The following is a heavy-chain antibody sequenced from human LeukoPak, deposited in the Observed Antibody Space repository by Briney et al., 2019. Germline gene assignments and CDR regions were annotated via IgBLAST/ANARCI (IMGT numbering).Heavy chain of an antibody. CDR3: ARADGSAWPTGEFDY. Sequence: GASVKVSCKASGYTFTGYYMHWVRQAPGQGLEWMGWINPNSGGTNYVQKFQGRVTMTRDTSISTAYMEVSRLRSDDTAVYYCARADGSAWPTGEFDYWGQGTLVTASS. J-gene: IGHJ4*02. V-gene: IGHV1-2*02. CDR1: GYTFTGYY. D-gene: IGHD6-19*01. CDR2: INPNSGGT.